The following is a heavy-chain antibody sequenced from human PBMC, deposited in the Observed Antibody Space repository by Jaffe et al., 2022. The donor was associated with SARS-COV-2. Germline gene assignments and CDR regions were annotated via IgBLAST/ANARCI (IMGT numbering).Heavy chain of an antibody. D-gene: IGHD3-10*01. CDR2: IDTASGNP. V-gene: IGHV7-4-1*02. J-gene: IGHJ5*02. CDR3: ARDRGFGAFDV. Sequence: QALLVQSGSELKKPGASVRISCQASGYTFTSYSMNWLRQAPGQGLEWMGWIDTASGNPMVARGFTGRLVFSLDTSVNTVHLRINNLVFDDSGVYYCARDRGFGAFDVWGQGTPVTVSS. CDR1: GYTFTSYS.